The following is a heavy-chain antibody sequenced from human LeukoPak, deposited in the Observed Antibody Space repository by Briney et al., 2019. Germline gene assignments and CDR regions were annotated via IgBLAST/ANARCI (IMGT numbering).Heavy chain of an antibody. V-gene: IGHV3-30*18. CDR1: GFTFSSYG. CDR2: ISYDGSNK. D-gene: IGHD3-3*01. CDR3: AKVYGFWSGFDY. J-gene: IGHJ4*02. Sequence: PGRSLRLSCAASGFTFSSYGMHWVRQAPGKGLEWVAVISYDGSNKYYADSVKGRFTISRDNSKNTLHLQMNSLRAEDTAVYYCAKVYGFWSGFDYWGQGTLVTVSS.